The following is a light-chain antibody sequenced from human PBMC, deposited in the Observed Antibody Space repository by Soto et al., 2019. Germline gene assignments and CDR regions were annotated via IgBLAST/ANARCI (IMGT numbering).Light chain of an antibody. V-gene: IGKV3-15*01. CDR1: QNIYSN. Sequence: IVLTQSPATLSVSPVERATLSCRASQNIYSNVAWYQQRPGQAPRLLIYRASTRAPGIPARFSGSGSGTEFTLTISSLQSEDFALYYCQQYNHWPRTFGQGTKVDIK. CDR3: QQYNHWPRT. CDR2: RAS. J-gene: IGKJ1*01.